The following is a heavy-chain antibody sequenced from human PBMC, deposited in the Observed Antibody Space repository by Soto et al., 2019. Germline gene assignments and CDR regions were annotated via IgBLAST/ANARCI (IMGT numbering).Heavy chain of an antibody. J-gene: IGHJ5*02. V-gene: IGHV4-34*01. CDR2: INHSGST. D-gene: IGHD2-15*01. Sequence: PSETLSLTCAVYGGSFSGYYWSWIRQPPGKGLEWIGEINHSGSTNYNPSLKSRVTISVDTSKNQFSLKLSSVTAADTAVYYCARSRTAVGWFDPWGQGTLVTVSS. CDR1: GGSFSGYY. CDR3: ARSRTAVGWFDP.